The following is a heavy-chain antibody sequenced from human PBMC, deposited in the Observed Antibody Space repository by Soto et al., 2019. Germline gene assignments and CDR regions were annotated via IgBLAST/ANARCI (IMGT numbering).Heavy chain of an antibody. CDR2: ISGSGGST. V-gene: IGHV3-23*01. D-gene: IGHD3-10*01. CDR3: AKMYYYGSGSYPFDP. J-gene: IGHJ5*02. CDR1: GFTFSSYA. Sequence: PGGSLRLSCAASGFTFSSYAMSWVRQAPGKGLEWVSAISGSGGSTYYADSVKGRFTISRDNSKNTLYLQMNSLRAEDTAVYYYAKMYYYGSGSYPFDPWGQGTLVTVSS.